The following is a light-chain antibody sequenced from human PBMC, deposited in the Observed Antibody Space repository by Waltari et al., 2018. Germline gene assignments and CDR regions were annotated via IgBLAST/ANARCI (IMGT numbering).Light chain of an antibody. CDR3: QPDYGSVVT. V-gene: IGKV3-20*01. J-gene: IGKJ4*01. Sequence: EIVLTQSPGTLSLSPGERVTLPCRASQYITGSWINWYHQKPGQAPRLLIFSSTRRAPCLPDRLSGRWSGTGFHLTNRRLEPGGFAIYFRQPDYGSVVTFGRRNKVEIK. CDR2: SST. CDR1: QYITGSW.